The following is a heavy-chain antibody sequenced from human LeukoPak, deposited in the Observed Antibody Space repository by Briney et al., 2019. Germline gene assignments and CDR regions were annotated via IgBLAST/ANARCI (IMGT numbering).Heavy chain of an antibody. J-gene: IGHJ4*02. CDR1: GYSFTSYW. D-gene: IGHD6-13*01. CDR3: ARYDGIAPSVADY. CDR2: IYPGDSDT. Sequence: GESLKISFKGSGYSFTSYWIGWVRQMPGKGLELMGVIYPGDSDTRYSPSFQGQVTISADKSISTAYLQWSSLKASDTAMYYCARYDGIAPSVADYWGQGTLVTVSS. V-gene: IGHV5-51*01.